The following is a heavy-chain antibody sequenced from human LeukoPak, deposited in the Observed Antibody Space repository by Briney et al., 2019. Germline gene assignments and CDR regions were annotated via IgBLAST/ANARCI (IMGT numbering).Heavy chain of an antibody. CDR3: AKDIEEWLVKGGGCFDY. CDR2: ISSSGSTI. J-gene: IGHJ4*02. Sequence: PGGSLRLSCAVSGFTFSSYDVKWVRQAPGKGLEWVSFISSSGSTINYADSVNGRFTISRDNAKNSLYLQMNSLRAEDTAVYYCAKDIEEWLVKGGGCFDYWGQGTLVTVSS. D-gene: IGHD6-19*01. CDR1: GFTFSSYD. V-gene: IGHV3-48*03.